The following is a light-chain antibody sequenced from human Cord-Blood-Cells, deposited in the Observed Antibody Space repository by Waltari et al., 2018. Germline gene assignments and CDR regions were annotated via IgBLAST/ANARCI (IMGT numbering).Light chain of an antibody. J-gene: IGLJ1*01. V-gene: IGLV1-40*01. CDR1: SSNIGAGYD. CDR2: CNS. Sequence: QSVLTQPPAVSGAPGQRVTISCTGSSSNIGAGYDVHWYQQLPGTAPKLLIYCNSNRPSGVPDRFSGSKSGTSASLAITGRQAEDEADYYCQSYDSSLSGVFGTGTKVTVL. CDR3: QSYDSSLSGV.